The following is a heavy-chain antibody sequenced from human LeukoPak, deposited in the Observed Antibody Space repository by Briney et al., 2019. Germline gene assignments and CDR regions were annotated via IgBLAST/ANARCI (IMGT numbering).Heavy chain of an antibody. V-gene: IGHV3-48*03. D-gene: IGHD6-13*01. CDR1: GFTFSSYE. Sequence: GGSLRLSCAASGFTFSSYEMNWVRQAPGKGLEWVSYITRSGDTIYYADSVKGRFTISRDNAKNSPYLQMNSLRAEDTAVYYCARDQPSSWYYFDYWGQGTLVTVSS. CDR3: ARDQPSSWYYFDY. CDR2: ITRSGDTI. J-gene: IGHJ4*02.